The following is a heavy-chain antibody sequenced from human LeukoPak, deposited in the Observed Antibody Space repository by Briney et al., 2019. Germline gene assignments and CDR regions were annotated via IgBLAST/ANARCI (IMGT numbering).Heavy chain of an antibody. CDR3: ARDAYYDYVWGSPSYGGYFDY. CDR2: ISGSGGGT. V-gene: IGHV3-23*01. Sequence: PGGSLRLSCAASGLTFNNYAMGWVRQVPGKGLEWVSSISGSGGGTYYADSVKGRFTISRDNSKNTLYLQMNSLRAEDTAVYYCARDAYYDYVWGSPSYGGYFDYWGQGTLVTVSS. J-gene: IGHJ4*02. CDR1: GLTFNNYA. D-gene: IGHD3-16*01.